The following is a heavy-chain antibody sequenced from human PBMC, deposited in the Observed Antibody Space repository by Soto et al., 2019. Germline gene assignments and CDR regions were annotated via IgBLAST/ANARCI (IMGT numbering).Heavy chain of an antibody. D-gene: IGHD4-17*01. V-gene: IGHV3-33*01. J-gene: IGHJ4*02. CDR2: IWYDGSNK. Sequence: GGSLRLSCAASGFTFSSYVMHWVRQSPGKGLEWVAVIWYDGSNKYYADSVKGRFTISRDNSKNTLYLQMNSLRAEDTAVYYCAREPCGDYVGYFDYWGQGTLVTVSS. CDR3: AREPCGDYVGYFDY. CDR1: GFTFSSYV.